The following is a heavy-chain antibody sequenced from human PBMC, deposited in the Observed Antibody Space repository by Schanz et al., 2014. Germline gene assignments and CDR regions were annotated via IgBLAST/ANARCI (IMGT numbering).Heavy chain of an antibody. J-gene: IGHJ4*02. CDR3: AKDAAYYDSVIFPDH. D-gene: IGHD3-22*01. CDR1: GFTFTTYA. CDR2: ISPTGSST. V-gene: IGHV3-23*01. Sequence: EVLLLESGGRVERPGGSQRLSCVASGFTFTTYAMTWVRQAPGKGLEWVSNISPTGSSTYYADSVKGRFTISRDNSKNTLYLQMNSLRAEDTAIYFCAKDAAYYDSVIFPDHWGQGTLVTVSS.